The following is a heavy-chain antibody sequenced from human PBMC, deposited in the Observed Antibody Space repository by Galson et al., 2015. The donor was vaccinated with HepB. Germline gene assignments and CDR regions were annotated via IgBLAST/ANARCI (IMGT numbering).Heavy chain of an antibody. CDR1: GDSVSSNSVA. CDR3: VRGQSRTYNI. V-gene: IGHV6-1*01. Sequence: CAISGDSVSSNSVAWSWIRQSPSRGLEWLGTTYFRSKWYLDYSVSMKSRIIITPDTSKNQFSLQLNFETPEDTAVYYCVRGQSRTYNIWGQGTLLTVSS. CDR2: TYFRSKWYL. D-gene: IGHD3-10*01. J-gene: IGHJ4*01.